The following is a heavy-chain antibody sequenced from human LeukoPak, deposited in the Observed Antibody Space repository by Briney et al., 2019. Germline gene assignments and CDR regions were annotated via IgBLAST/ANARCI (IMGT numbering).Heavy chain of an antibody. Sequence: GGSLRLSCAASGFTFRFYAMSWVRQSPGKWLEWVSAISGSGGSTYFADSVKGRFTISRDNSKNTLYLQMNSLRAEDTAVYYCANDSSTSWYSGDVYYFDYWGQGTLVTVSS. CDR1: GFTFRFYA. V-gene: IGHV3-23*01. CDR2: ISGSGGST. CDR3: ANDSSTSWYSGDVYYFDY. J-gene: IGHJ4*02. D-gene: IGHD6-13*01.